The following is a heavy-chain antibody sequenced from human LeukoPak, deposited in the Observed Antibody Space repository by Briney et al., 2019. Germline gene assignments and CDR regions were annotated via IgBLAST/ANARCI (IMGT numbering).Heavy chain of an antibody. J-gene: IGHJ4*02. CDR2: ISSRSSFK. CDR3: AKDGGFWSDYSYFDY. CDR1: GFTLSSHR. D-gene: IGHD3-3*01. V-gene: IGHV3-21*06. Sequence: PGGSLRLSCAASGFTLSSHRMDWVRQAPGKGLEWVSSISSRSSFKDHADSVKGRFTISRDNAKNLLYLQMNSLRAEDTAVYFCAKDGGFWSDYSYFDYWGQGTQVTVSS.